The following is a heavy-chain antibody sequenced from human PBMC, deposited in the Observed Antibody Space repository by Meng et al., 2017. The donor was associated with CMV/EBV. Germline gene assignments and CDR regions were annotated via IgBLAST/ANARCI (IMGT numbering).Heavy chain of an antibody. V-gene: IGHV1-18*01. D-gene: IGHD2-2*02. CDR3: ARHVRDVVPAAIGGDAFDI. CDR2: ISVYKGDT. CDR1: GYVFTSYD. Sequence: ASVKVSCKASGYVFTSYDINWVRQAPGQGIEWLGWISVYKGDTNYAQKVQGRVTLTADTSTSTAYMELRGLRSDDTAVYYCARHVRDVVPAAIGGDAFDIWGQGTMVTVSS. J-gene: IGHJ3*02.